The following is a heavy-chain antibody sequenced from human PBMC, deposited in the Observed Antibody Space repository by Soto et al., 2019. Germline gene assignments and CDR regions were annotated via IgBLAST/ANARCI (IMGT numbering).Heavy chain of an antibody. CDR1: GFTFSSYG. CDR3: ARGRMAGNNWFDP. J-gene: IGHJ5*02. V-gene: IGHV3-33*01. Sequence: GGSLRLSCAASGFTFSSYGMHWVRQAPGKGLEWVAVIWYDGSNKYYADSVKGRFTISRDNSKNTLYLQMNSLRAEDTAVYYCARGRMAGNNWFDPWGQGTPVTVSS. CDR2: IWYDGSNK.